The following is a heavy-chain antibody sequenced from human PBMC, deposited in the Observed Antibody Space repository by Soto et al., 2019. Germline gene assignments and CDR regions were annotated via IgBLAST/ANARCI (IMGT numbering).Heavy chain of an antibody. J-gene: IGHJ4*02. CDR2: IYYSGST. CDR3: AREFMKSHDY. Sequence: QVQLQESGPGLVKPSETLSLTCTVSGGSVSSGSYYWSWIRQPPGKGLEWIGYIYYSGSTNYNTSLKSRVTISVDTSKNQFSLKLSSVTAADTAVYYCAREFMKSHDYWGQGTLVTVSS. CDR1: GGSVSSGSYY. V-gene: IGHV4-61*01. D-gene: IGHD3-16*01.